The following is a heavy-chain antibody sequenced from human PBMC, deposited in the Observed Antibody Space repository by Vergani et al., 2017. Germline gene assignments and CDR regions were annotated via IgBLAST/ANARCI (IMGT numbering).Heavy chain of an antibody. CDR1: GVSLSGYY. Sequence: QVQLQESGPGLVRPSETLSLTCTVSGVSLSGYYWKLIRQTPGEGLEWLGYVEDSGYFNYNPSLKTRVSMSSDTSNNQFSLMLSSVTVADTAVYYCASAIVTRNSPDCFDNWGQGTLVTVSS. CDR3: ASAIVTRNSPDCFDN. J-gene: IGHJ4*02. CDR2: VEDSGYF. V-gene: IGHV4-59*01. D-gene: IGHD1-14*01.